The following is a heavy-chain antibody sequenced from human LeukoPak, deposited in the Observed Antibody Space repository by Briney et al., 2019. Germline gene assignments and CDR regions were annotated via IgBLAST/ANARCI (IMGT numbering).Heavy chain of an antibody. CDR2: INHSGST. CDR3: ARRRTYSSSGLFRNRAIDY. Sequence: SETLSLTCAVYGGSFSGYYWSWIRQPPGKGLEWIGEINHSGSTNYNPSLKSRVTISVDTSKNQFSLKLSSVTAADTAVYYCARRRTYSSSGLFRNRAIDYWDQGTLVTVSS. J-gene: IGHJ4*02. V-gene: IGHV4-34*01. D-gene: IGHD6-6*01. CDR1: GGSFSGYY.